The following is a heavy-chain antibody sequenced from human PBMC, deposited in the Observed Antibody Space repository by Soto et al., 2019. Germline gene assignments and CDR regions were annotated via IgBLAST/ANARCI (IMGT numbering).Heavy chain of an antibody. CDR1: GYTFTSYG. J-gene: IGHJ5*02. CDR2: ISAYNGNT. CDR3: ARDLRTRWYWLGP. V-gene: IGHV1-18*01. D-gene: IGHD6-13*01. Sequence: QVQLVQSGAAVKKPGASVKVSCKASGYTFTSYGISWVRQAPGQGLEWMGWISAYNGNTNYAQKLQGRVTLTPATATSTAYLELRSLRSVDTAVYYCARDLRTRWYWLGPSGHRPHLTVSS.